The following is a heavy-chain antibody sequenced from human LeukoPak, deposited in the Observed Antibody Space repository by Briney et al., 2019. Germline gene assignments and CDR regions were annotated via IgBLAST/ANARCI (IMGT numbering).Heavy chain of an antibody. CDR2: IIPILGTT. CDR1: GGTFSSYA. Sequence: ASVKVSCKASGGTFSSYAISWVRQAPGQGLEWMGGIIPILGTTNYTQKFQGRVTITADKSTSTAYMELSSLRSEDTAVYYCAGSRARGEFDYWGQGTLVTVSS. D-gene: IGHD3-10*01. CDR3: AGSRARGEFDY. V-gene: IGHV1-69*06. J-gene: IGHJ4*02.